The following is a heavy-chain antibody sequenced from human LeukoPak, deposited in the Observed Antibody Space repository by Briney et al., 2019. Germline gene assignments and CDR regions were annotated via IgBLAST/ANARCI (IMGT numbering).Heavy chain of an antibody. V-gene: IGHV3-7*01. Sequence: PGGSLRLSCAASGFTFTDYWMTWIRQVPGKGLEWVANINRGGSESYYVDSVEGRFTISRDNAKNSLYLQMDSLRVEDTAVYYCARVGAWELQRVFDYWGQGTLVTVSS. D-gene: IGHD1-26*01. CDR1: GFTFTDYW. CDR3: ARVGAWELQRVFDY. J-gene: IGHJ4*02. CDR2: INRGGSES.